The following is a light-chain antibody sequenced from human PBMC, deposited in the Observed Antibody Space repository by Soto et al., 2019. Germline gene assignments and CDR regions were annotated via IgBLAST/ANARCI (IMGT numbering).Light chain of an antibody. CDR2: VAS. J-gene: IGKJ1*01. CDR1: QNIDNSF. Sequence: IVLTQSPGTLSLSPGERATLSCRASQNIDNSFLAWYQQKPGQAPRFLIYVASTRATGIPARFSAGGSGTDFTLSISSVEPEDFAVYYCQQYGTSPWTFGQGTKVDIK. CDR3: QQYGTSPWT. V-gene: IGKV3-20*01.